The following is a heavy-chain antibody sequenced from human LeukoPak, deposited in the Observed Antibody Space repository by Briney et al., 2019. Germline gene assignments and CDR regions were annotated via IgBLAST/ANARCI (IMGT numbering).Heavy chain of an antibody. J-gene: IGHJ3*02. CDR2: ISNSDSTM. CDR3: ARGPGALVGHAFDI. V-gene: IGHV3-11*01. D-gene: IGHD5-18*01. CDR1: GFTFSDYY. Sequence: GGSLRLSCAASGFTFSDYYMSWIRQAPGKGLEWVSSISNSDSTMYYADSVKGRFTISRDNAKNSLYLQMNSPRAEDTAVYYCARGPGALVGHAFDIWGQGTMVTVSS.